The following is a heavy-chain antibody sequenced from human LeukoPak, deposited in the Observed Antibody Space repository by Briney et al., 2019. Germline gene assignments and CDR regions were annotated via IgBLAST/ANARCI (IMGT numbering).Heavy chain of an antibody. CDR1: GGSISSSNW. D-gene: IGHD1-26*01. Sequence: SETLSLTCAVSGGSISSSNWWSWVRQPPGKGLEWIGEIYHSGSTNYNPSLKSQVTISVDTSKNQFSLKLSSVTAADTAVYYCARGDSGSYGHYYYYMDVWGKGTTVTISS. V-gene: IGHV4-4*02. CDR3: ARGDSGSYGHYYYYMDV. CDR2: IYHSGST. J-gene: IGHJ6*03.